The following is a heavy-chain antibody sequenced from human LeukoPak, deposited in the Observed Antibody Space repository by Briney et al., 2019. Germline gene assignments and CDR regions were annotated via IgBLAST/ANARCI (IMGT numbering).Heavy chain of an antibody. D-gene: IGHD6-19*01. CDR3: ARGKLAVTGTGDFYYMDI. CDR2: IYDTGST. J-gene: IGHJ6*03. CDR1: GGSISSYY. V-gene: IGHV4-59*01. Sequence: ASETLSLTCTVSGGSISSYYWSWIRQPPGKGLEWIGHIYDTGSTNYNSSLKSRVTISVDTSKNQFSLNLTSVTVADTAVYYCARGKLAVTGTGDFYYMDIWGTGATVTISS.